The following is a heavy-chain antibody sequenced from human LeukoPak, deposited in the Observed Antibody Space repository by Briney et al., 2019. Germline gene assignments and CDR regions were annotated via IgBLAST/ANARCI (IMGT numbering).Heavy chain of an antibody. CDR3: AREGLYNYGYVYGY. Sequence: GGSLRLSCAASGFTFSSYAMSWVRQSPGKGLGWVSSISSSSSYIYYTDSLKGRFTISRDNAKKSLYLQMNSLRAEDTAVYFCAREGLYNYGYVYGYWGQGTLVTVSS. CDR2: ISSSSSYI. CDR1: GFTFSSYA. V-gene: IGHV3-21*01. D-gene: IGHD5-18*01. J-gene: IGHJ4*02.